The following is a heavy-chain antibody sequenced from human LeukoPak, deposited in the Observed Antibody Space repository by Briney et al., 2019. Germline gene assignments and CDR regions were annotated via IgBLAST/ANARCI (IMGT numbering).Heavy chain of an antibody. D-gene: IGHD1-1*01. CDR1: GYTFTGYY. Sequence: ASVKVSCKASGYTFTGYYMYWVRQAPGQGLEWMGWINPNSGGANYAQKFQVRVTMTRDGSISTAYMELSRLRSDDTAVYYCARGRDELDYWGQGTLVTVSS. CDR3: ARGRDELDY. J-gene: IGHJ4*02. CDR2: INPNSGGA. V-gene: IGHV1-2*02.